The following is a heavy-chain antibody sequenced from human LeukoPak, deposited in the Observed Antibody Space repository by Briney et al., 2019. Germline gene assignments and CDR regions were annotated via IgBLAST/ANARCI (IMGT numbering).Heavy chain of an antibody. D-gene: IGHD5-18*01. Sequence: ASVKVSCKASGGTFSSYGISWVRQAPGQGLEWMGWISAYNGNTNYAQKLQGRVTMTTDTSTSTAYMELRSLRSDDTAVYYCARTAMVWNDHAFDIWGQGTMVTVSS. V-gene: IGHV1-18*01. CDR2: ISAYNGNT. J-gene: IGHJ3*02. CDR1: GGTFSSYG. CDR3: ARTAMVWNDHAFDI.